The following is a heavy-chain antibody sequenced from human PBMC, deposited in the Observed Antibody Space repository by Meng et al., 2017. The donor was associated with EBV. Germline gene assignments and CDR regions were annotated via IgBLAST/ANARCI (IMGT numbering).Heavy chain of an antibody. J-gene: IGHJ4*02. CDR2: LIPMSGAP. V-gene: IGHV1-69*01. Sequence: VRWQQLGAGVKKPGAWVKSSCRTSGGTFRSDAVSWVRQAPGQGLEWMGGLIPMSGAPHYAQKFQDRVTIIADESTSTHSMELNNLRFEDTAMYYCASGSGRGFTPDYWGQGTLVTVSS. CDR3: ASGSGRGFTPDY. D-gene: IGHD3-10*01. CDR1: GGTFRSDA.